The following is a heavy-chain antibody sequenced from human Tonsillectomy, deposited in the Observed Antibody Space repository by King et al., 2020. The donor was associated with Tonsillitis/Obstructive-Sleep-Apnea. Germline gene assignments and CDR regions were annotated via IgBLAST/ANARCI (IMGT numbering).Heavy chain of an antibody. CDR3: ARADGGSAWYYYYCMDV. J-gene: IGHJ6*03. D-gene: IGHD3-16*01. CDR2: ISYDGSHK. V-gene: IGHV3-30*04. CDR1: GFTFSSYA. Sequence: VQLVESGGGVVQPGRSLRVSCAASGFTFSSYALHRVRQAPGKGLEWVAVISYDGSHKFYADSVKGRFTISRDNSKNTLYLQMNSLRPEDTAVYYCARADGGSAWYYYYCMDVWGKGTTVTVSS.